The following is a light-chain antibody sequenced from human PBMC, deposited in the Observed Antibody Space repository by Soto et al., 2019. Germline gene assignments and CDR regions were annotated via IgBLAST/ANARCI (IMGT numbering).Light chain of an antibody. Sequence: QSVLTQPPSASGTAGQKVTISCSGSSSNIGVNSVDWYQQLPGSAPKLHMYSVNQRSSGVPDRFSASKSGTSASLAISGLQSEDEADYYCASWDDSLNGHVVFGGGTKVTVL. CDR3: ASWDDSLNGHVV. V-gene: IGLV1-44*01. CDR1: SSNIGVNS. J-gene: IGLJ2*01. CDR2: SVN.